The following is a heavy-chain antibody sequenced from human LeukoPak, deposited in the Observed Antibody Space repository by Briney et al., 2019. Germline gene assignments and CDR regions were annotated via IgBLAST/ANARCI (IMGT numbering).Heavy chain of an antibody. Sequence: PSETLSLTCAVYGGSFSGYYWSWIRQPPGKGLEWIGEINHSGSTNYNPSLKSRVTISVDTSKNQFSLKLSSVTAADTAVYYCARASRHYYDSSGYYNWFDPWGQGTLVTVSS. CDR1: GGSFSGYY. CDR3: ARASRHYYDSSGYYNWFDP. J-gene: IGHJ5*02. CDR2: INHSGST. D-gene: IGHD3-22*01. V-gene: IGHV4-34*01.